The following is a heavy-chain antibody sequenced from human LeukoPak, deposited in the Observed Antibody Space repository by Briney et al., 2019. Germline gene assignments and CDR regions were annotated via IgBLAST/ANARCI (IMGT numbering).Heavy chain of an antibody. V-gene: IGHV3-74*01. D-gene: IGHD3-22*01. J-gene: IGHJ3*02. CDR2: INTDGSTR. CDR3: AREPDYYDSRGDAFDI. Sequence: GGSLRLSCAASGFTFSSYWMHWVRQAPGKGLVWVARINTDGSTRNYADSVKGRLTISRDSAKSTLNLQMNSLRAEDTAVYYCAREPDYYDSRGDAFDIWGQGTMVTVSS. CDR1: GFTFSSYW.